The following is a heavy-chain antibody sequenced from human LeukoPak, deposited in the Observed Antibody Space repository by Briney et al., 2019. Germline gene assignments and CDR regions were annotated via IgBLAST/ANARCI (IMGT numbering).Heavy chain of an antibody. V-gene: IGHV4-39*07. CDR2: IYYSVST. J-gene: IGHJ4*02. CDR3: ARGPIITYYYGSGYFDY. CDR1: GGSISSSSYY. D-gene: IGHD3-10*01. Sequence: SETLSLTCTVSGGSISSSSYYWGWIRQPPGKGLEWIGSIYYSVSTYYNPSLKSRVTISVDTSKNQFSLKLSSVTAADTAVYYCARGPIITYYYGSGYFDYWGQGTLVTVSS.